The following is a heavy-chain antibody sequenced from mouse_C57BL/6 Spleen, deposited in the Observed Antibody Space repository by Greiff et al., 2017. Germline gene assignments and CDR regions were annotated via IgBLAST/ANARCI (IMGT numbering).Heavy chain of an antibody. Sequence: QVTLKESGPGILQSSPTLSLTCSFSGFSLSTSGMGVSWLRQPSGKGLEWLAHIYWDDDKRYNPSLNSPPTISKDTSRNQVFLKITRVDTADTATYYCARMRYGSSYEGFAYWGQGTLVTVSA. CDR3: ARMRYGSSYEGFAY. V-gene: IGHV8-12*01. J-gene: IGHJ3*01. D-gene: IGHD1-1*01. CDR2: IYWDDDK. CDR1: GFSLSTSGMG.